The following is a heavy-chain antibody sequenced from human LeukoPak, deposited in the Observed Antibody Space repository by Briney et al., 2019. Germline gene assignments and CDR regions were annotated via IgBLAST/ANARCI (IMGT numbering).Heavy chain of an antibody. J-gene: IGHJ6*03. D-gene: IGHD4-11*01. CDR3: AKTSRNYAAYYVFYMDV. V-gene: IGHV3-23*01. CDR2: ISGSGGST. CDR1: GYTFSSYG. Sequence: GASVRLSCAASGYTFSSYGMRWVRQAPGQGLEWVSAISGSGGSTYYADSVKGRFTISRDTSKSTLYMQLNSLRAEDTAVYYCAKTSRNYAAYYVFYMDVWNKGTTVTV.